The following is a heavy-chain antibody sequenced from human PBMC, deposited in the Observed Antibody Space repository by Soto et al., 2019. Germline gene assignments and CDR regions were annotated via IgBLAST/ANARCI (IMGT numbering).Heavy chain of an antibody. V-gene: IGHV3-48*01. CDR2: IGYGSNPTI. J-gene: IGHJ4*02. Sequence: GTRSLSAAVSGCTFKGYSLNWVRKAPVKGLEWVSYIGYGSNPTIYYADPVKGRFTISRDRSKNTLYLQMSSLRAEDTALYYCAKNQERELPRVIDFWGQGTLVTVSS. CDR1: GCTFKGYS. D-gene: IGHD1-7*01. CDR3: AKNQERELPRVIDF.